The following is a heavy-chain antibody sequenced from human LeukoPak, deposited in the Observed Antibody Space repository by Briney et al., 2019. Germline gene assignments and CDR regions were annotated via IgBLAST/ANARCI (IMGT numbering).Heavy chain of an antibody. CDR1: GFTFSSYG. CDR2: ISYDGSDK. D-gene: IGHD4-17*01. Sequence: PGGSLRLSCAASGFTFSSYGMHWVRQAPGKGLEWVAVISYDGSDKYYADSVKGRFTISRDNSKNTLYLQVNSLRAEDTAVYYCAKAPRPTTVTPDYWGQGTLVTVSS. V-gene: IGHV3-30*18. J-gene: IGHJ4*02. CDR3: AKAPRPTTVTPDY.